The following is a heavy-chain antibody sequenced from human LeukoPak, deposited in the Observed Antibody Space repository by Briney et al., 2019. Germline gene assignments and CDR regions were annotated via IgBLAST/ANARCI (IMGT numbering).Heavy chain of an antibody. CDR3: ARVGDSSGYYYANAFDI. CDR1: GGSFSGYY. D-gene: IGHD3-22*01. V-gene: IGHV4-59*01. J-gene: IGHJ3*02. Sequence: PSETLSLTCAVYGGSFSGYYWSWIRQPPGKGLEWIGYIYYSGSTNYNPSLKSRVTISVDTSKNQFSLKLSSVTAADTAVYYCARVGDSSGYYYANAFDIWGQGTMVTVSS. CDR2: IYYSGST.